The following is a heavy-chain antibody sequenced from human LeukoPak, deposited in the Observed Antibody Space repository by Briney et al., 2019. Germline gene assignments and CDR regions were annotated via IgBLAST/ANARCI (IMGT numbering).Heavy chain of an antibody. V-gene: IGHV3-7*01. CDR3: ARDLYRIVVVPHYFDY. CDR1: GFTFSSYW. D-gene: IGHD3-22*01. CDR2: IKQDGSEE. J-gene: IGHJ4*02. Sequence: GGSLRLSCAASGFTFSSYWMTWVRQAPGKGLEWVANIKQDGSEEYYVDSVKGRFTISRDNAKNSLFLQMNSLRAEDTAVYYCARDLYRIVVVPHYFDYWGQGTLVTVSS.